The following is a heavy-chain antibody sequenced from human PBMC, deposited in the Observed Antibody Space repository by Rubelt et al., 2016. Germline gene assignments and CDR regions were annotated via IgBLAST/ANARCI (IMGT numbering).Heavy chain of an antibody. Sequence: EVQLVESGGGLVKPGGSLRVSCAASGFTVSDAWINWVRQASGKGLEWDGRIKSQIDGGTTEYAPPVKGRFSISRDDSTMTLYLQMNSLKIEDTAVYYCSRMDVWGQGTTVTVSS. CDR1: GFTVSDAW. J-gene: IGHJ6*02. CDR3: SRMDV. V-gene: IGHV3-15*01. CDR2: IKSQIDGGTT.